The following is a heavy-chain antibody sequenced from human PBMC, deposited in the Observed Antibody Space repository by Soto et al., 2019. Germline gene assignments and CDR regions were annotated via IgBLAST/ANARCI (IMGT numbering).Heavy chain of an antibody. CDR3: ARQLIGTVDY. V-gene: IGHV3-7*01. CDR2: IKEDGSEK. Sequence: GGSLRLACGGSGFTFRSYWVSWVRQAPGKGLEWVANIKEDGSEKYYVDSVKGRFTISRDNAKNSLYLQMNSLRAEDTAVYYCARQLIGTVDYWGQGTLVTVSS. CDR1: GFTFRSYW. J-gene: IGHJ4*02. D-gene: IGHD2-2*01.